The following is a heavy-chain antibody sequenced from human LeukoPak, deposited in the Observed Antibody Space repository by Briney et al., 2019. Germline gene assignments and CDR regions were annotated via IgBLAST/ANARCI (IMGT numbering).Heavy chain of an antibody. V-gene: IGHV3-49*04. CDR3: TRDYCSSTSCYVIDY. CDR2: IRSKAYGGTT. D-gene: IGHD2-2*01. Sequence: GGSLRLSCTASGFTFGDYAMSWVRQAPGKGLEWVGFIRSKAYGGTTEYAASVKGRFTISRDDSKSIAYLQMNSLKTEDTAVYYCTRDYCSSTSCYVIDYWGQGTLVTVSS. J-gene: IGHJ4*02. CDR1: GFTFGDYA.